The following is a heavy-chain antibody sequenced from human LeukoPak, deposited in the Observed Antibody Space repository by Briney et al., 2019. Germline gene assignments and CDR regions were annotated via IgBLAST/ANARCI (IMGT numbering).Heavy chain of an antibody. D-gene: IGHD4-17*01. CDR2: INPNSGGT. Sequence: ASVKVSCKASGYTFTGYYMHWVRQAPGQGLGWMGWINPNSGGTNYAQKFQGRVTMTRDTSISTAYMELSRLRSDDTAVYYCARDLDYGDYQISGVDYWGQGTLVTVSS. V-gene: IGHV1-2*02. J-gene: IGHJ4*02. CDR3: ARDLDYGDYQISGVDY. CDR1: GYTFTGYY.